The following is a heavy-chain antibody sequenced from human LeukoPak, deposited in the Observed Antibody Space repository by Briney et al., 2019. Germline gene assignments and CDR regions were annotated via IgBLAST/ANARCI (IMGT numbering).Heavy chain of an antibody. CDR2: ITGGSGDI. J-gene: IGHJ4*02. D-gene: IGHD3-22*01. Sequence: GGSLRLSCVASGFIFTSYTMNSVRQAPGKGMEWVSYITGGSGDIFYADSVRGRFTTSRDNAKNSLFLHMTSMRDEDTAVYFCARAYYDISGYYHFDSWGQGTLVTVSS. CDR3: ARAYYDISGYYHFDS. CDR1: GFIFTSYT. V-gene: IGHV3-48*02.